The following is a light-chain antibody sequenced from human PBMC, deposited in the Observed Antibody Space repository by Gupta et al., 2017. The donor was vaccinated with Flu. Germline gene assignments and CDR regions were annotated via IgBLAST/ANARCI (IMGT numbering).Light chain of an antibody. J-gene: IGKJ1*01. CDR3: MQSILLKT. CDR1: QSLLHSDGKNH. Sequence: SVTHGQPASISCKSSQSLLHSDGKNHLYWFRQKPGQPPQFMIYEGSNRCSGGPDRFSGSGSGTDFTLKSSRVEDEDVGVYYCMQSILLKTFGQGTKVEIK. V-gene: IGKV2D-29*01. CDR2: EGS.